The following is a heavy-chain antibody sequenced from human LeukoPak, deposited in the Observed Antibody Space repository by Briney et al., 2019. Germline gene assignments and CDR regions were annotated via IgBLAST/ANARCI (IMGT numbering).Heavy chain of an antibody. CDR2: IYPGDSDT. Sequence: GESLKISCKGPGYSFTSYWIGWVRQMPGKGLEWMGIIYPGDSDTRYSPSFQGQVTISADKSISTAYLQWSSLKASDTAMYYCARQGGSYLYYYYMDVWGKGTTVTVSS. CDR1: GYSFTSYW. J-gene: IGHJ6*03. D-gene: IGHD1-26*01. CDR3: ARQGGSYLYYYYMDV. V-gene: IGHV5-51*01.